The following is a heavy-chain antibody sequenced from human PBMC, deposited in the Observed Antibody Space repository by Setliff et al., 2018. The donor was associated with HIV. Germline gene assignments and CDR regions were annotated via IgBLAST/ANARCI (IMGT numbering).Heavy chain of an antibody. CDR1: GYTFTNYY. Sequence: ASVKVSCKASGYTFTNYYMHWVRQAPGQGLEWMGMINPSDCRTNYVQNLQGRLAMTRDTSTSTVYMELSSLRSEDTAVYYCARYLAPYYYYGMDVWGQGTTVTVS. CDR3: ARYLAPYYYYGMDV. J-gene: IGHJ6*02. CDR2: INPSDCRT. V-gene: IGHV1-46*01.